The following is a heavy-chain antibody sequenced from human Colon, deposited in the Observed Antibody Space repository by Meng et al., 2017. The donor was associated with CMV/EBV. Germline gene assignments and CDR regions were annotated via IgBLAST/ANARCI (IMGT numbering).Heavy chain of an antibody. CDR1: GFTFSGRG. D-gene: IGHD6-13*01. CDR2: TSDDESNK. J-gene: IGHJ4*02. V-gene: IGHV3-30*18. CDR3: AKDSKGSRRFDS. Sequence: CEASGFTFSGRGMHWVRQAPGKGLEWVAATSDDESNKYYADSVEGRFTISRDNSKNTLYLQMNSLRAEDTALYYCAKDSKGSRRFDSWGQGTLVTVSS.